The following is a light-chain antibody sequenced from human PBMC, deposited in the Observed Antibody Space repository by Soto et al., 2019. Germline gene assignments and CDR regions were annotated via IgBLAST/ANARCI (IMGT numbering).Light chain of an antibody. CDR1: QDISSH. CDR2: AAS. V-gene: IGKV1-9*01. J-gene: IGKJ3*01. CDR3: PQVKSCLPLT. Sequence: IQLTQSPSSLSASVGDSVTITCRASQDISSHLAWYQQKPGKAPKVLIYAASTLESGIPSRFSGSGSGKDFTLTISSLQAEDCATYYCPQVKSCLPLTSGRRTKADI.